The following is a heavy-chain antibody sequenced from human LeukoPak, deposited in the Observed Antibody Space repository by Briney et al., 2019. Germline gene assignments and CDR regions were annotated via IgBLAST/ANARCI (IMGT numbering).Heavy chain of an antibody. Sequence: GGSLRLSCAASGFTFSDYYMTWIRQAPGKGLEWISYISTSAGTIYYADSAKGRFTISRDNAKNSLYLQMNSLRAEDTAVYYCARDAIDSSGFDFDYWGQGTLVTVSS. CDR1: GFTFSDYY. CDR2: ISTSAGTI. V-gene: IGHV3-11*01. CDR3: ARDAIDSSGFDFDY. J-gene: IGHJ4*02. D-gene: IGHD3-22*01.